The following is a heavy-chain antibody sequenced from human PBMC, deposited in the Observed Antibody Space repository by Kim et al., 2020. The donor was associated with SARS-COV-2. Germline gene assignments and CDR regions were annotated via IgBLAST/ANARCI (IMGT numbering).Heavy chain of an antibody. CDR3: TTGVYDYVWGSYRYSAFDM. V-gene: IGHV3-15*01. CDR2: IKSKTDGGTT. J-gene: IGHJ3*02. CDR1: GFTFSNAW. D-gene: IGHD3-16*02. Sequence: GGSLRLSCAASGFTFSNAWMSWVRQAPGKGLEWVGRIKSKTDGGTTDYAAPVKGRFTISRDDPKKTLYLQMNSLKTKDTAVYYCTTGVYDYVWGSYRYSAFDMGGEGTRVPV.